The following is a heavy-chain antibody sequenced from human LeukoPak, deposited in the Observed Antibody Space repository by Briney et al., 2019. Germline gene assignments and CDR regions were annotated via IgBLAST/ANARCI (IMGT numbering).Heavy chain of an antibody. J-gene: IGHJ4*02. Sequence: SQTLSLTCTVSGGSISSGSYYWRWIRQPAGKGLEWIVRIYTSGSTNYNPSLKSRVTISVDTSKNQFSLKLSSVTAADTAVYYCASGIDYWGQGTLVTVSS. CDR2: IYTSGST. CDR1: GGSISSGSYY. V-gene: IGHV4-61*02. CDR3: ASGIDY. D-gene: IGHD1-26*01.